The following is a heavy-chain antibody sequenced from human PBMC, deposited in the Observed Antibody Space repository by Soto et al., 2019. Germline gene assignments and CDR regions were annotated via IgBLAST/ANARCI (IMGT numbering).Heavy chain of an antibody. D-gene: IGHD1-26*01. Sequence: PGGSLRLSCAASGFTFSSYAMHWVRQAPGKGLEWVAVISYDGSNKYYADSVRGRFTISRDNSKNTLYLQMNSLRAEDTAVYYCARIPISGSFVVHWFDPWGQGTLVTVSS. CDR2: ISYDGSNK. CDR3: ARIPISGSFVVHWFDP. V-gene: IGHV3-30-3*01. CDR1: GFTFSSYA. J-gene: IGHJ5*02.